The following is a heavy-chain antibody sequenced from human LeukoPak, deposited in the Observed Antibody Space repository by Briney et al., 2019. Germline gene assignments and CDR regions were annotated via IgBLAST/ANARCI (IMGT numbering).Heavy chain of an antibody. V-gene: IGHV4-59*01. Sequence: SETLSLTCSVSGGSMSTYYWSWIRQPPGKGLESIGYISYTGRTNYNSSLKGRVSISLDTSRNQFSLRLKSVTAADTAMYYCARILKRYNSGSFDSWGQGTLVTVSS. CDR3: ARILKRYNSGSFDS. CDR2: ISYTGRT. J-gene: IGHJ4*02. CDR1: GGSMSTYY. D-gene: IGHD3-10*01.